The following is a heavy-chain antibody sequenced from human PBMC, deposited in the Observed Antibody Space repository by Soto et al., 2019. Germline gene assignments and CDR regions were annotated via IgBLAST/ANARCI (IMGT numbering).Heavy chain of an antibody. J-gene: IGHJ5*02. V-gene: IGHV4-39*01. CDR2: IYYSGST. Sequence: SETLCLTCSASGGSINSSSYFWGWVRQPPGKGLEGIGSIYYSGSTYYNPSLRSRVTISVDTSKNQFSLKLSSVPAADTAVIYCARHYSTRSRSWFEPWGKETLVTVAS. D-gene: IGHD6-13*01. CDR3: ARHYSTRSRSWFEP. CDR1: GGSINSSSYF.